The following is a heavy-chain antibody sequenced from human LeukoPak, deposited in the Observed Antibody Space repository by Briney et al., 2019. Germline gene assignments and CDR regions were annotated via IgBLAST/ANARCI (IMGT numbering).Heavy chain of an antibody. CDR2: ISGSGAEI. Sequence: PGGSLRLSCAASEFAFSLYAMNWVRQAPGEGPEWVSSISGSGAEIRYADSVKGRFTISRDNSKDTLYLQLNSPRAEDTAVYYCAKAPFHGDSIPYYFDYWGQGSLVTVSS. V-gene: IGHV3-23*01. CDR3: AKAPFHGDSIPYYFDY. J-gene: IGHJ4*02. CDR1: EFAFSLYA. D-gene: IGHD4-17*01.